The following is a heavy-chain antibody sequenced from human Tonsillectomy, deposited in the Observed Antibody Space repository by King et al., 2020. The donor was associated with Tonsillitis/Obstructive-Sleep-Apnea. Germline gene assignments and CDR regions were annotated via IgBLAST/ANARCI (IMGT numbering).Heavy chain of an antibody. J-gene: IGHJ4*02. Sequence: VQLVESGGGLVQPGRSLRLSCTVSGFTFGDYAMNWVRQAPGKGREWVGFIRGKAYGGTTEYAASVKGRFTISRDDSKNIAYLQMNSLKSEDTAVYYCTRDPSGSSFDYWGQGTLVTVSS. CDR1: GFTFGDYA. CDR2: IRGKAYGGTT. CDR3: TRDPSGSSFDY. V-gene: IGHV3-49*04. D-gene: IGHD1-26*01.